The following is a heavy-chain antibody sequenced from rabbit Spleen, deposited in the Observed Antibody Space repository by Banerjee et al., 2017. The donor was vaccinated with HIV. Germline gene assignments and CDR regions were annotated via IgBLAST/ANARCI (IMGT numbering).Heavy chain of an antibody. Sequence: QSLEESGGDMVKPGASLTLTCTASGFSFSTAYYMCWVRQAPGKGLEWIACITTGSSGFTYYATWAKGRFTCSKASSTTVTLQMTSLTAADTATYFCARDTASSFSSYGMDLWGPGTLVTVS. J-gene: IGHJ6*01. CDR2: ITTGSSGFT. V-gene: IGHV1S40*01. CDR3: ARDTASSFSSYGMDL. D-gene: IGHD8-1*01. CDR1: GFSFSTAYY.